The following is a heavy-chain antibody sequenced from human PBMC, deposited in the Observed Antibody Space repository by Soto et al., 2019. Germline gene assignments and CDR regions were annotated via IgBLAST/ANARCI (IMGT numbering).Heavy chain of an antibody. D-gene: IGHD6-13*01. CDR2: IYHSGST. CDR3: ARDGTSSSWSYRWFGP. Sequence: QVQLQESGPGLGKPSGTLSLTCAVSGGSISSSNWWSWVRQPPGKGLEWIGEIYHSGSTNYNPSLKSRVTISVDKSKNPVSLTLYSVTAADTAVYFCARDGTSSSWSYRWFGPWGQGALVTVSS. V-gene: IGHV4-4*02. J-gene: IGHJ5*02. CDR1: GGSISSSNW.